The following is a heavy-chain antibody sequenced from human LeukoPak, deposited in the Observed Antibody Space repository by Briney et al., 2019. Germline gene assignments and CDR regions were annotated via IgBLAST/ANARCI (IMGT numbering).Heavy chain of an antibody. CDR3: ARQEQQLVNWFDP. D-gene: IGHD6-13*01. CDR2: IYPGGSDT. V-gene: IGHV5-51*01. Sequence: GESLKISCKGSGYSFTSYWIGWVRQMPGKGLEWMGIIYPGGSDTRYSPSFQGQVTISADKSISTAYLQWSSLKASDTAMYYCARQEQQLVNWFDPWGQGTLVTVSS. J-gene: IGHJ5*02. CDR1: GYSFTSYW.